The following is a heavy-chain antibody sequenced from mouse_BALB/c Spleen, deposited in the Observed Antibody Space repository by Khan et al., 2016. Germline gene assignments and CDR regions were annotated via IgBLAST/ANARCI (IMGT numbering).Heavy chain of an antibody. CDR1: GDSITSGY. CDR3: GGYYGHFFDY. CDR2: ICYSGST. V-gene: IGHV3-8*02. Sequence: EVQLQESGPSLVKPSQTLSLTCSVAGDSITSGYWNWIRKFPGNKLEYMGYICYSGSTYYNPSLKSRISITRDTSKSQYYLQLNSVTTEDTATYXCGGYYGHFFDYWGQGTTLTVSS. J-gene: IGHJ2*01. D-gene: IGHD1-1*02.